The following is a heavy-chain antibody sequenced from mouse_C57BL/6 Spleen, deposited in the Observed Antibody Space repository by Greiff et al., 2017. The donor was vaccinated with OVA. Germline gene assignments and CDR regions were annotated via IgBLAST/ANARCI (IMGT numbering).Heavy chain of an antibody. CDR3: ARGGRYVDV. CDR1: GFTFTDYG. Sequence: EVMLVESGRGLVKPGGSLNLSCAASGFTFTDYGMHWVRQAPEKGLEWVAYISRGSSTIYYADTVKGRFTITRDNAKNTLFLQMTSRRSECTAMYYCARGGRYVDVWGTGTTVTVSS. V-gene: IGHV5-17*01. J-gene: IGHJ1*03. CDR2: ISRGSSTI.